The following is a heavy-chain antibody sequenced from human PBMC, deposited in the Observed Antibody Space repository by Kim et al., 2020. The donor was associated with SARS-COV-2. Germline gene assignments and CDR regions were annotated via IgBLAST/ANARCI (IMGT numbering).Heavy chain of an antibody. J-gene: IGHJ6*04. V-gene: IGHV4-34*01. Sequence: SETLSLTCAVYGGSFSDYSWSWIRQSPEKGLEWIGEVSHSGDTNYNPSLSSRVTISVDTSKNQFSLKVNSVTAADMAVYFCAGTSGRGYVCGRGEGTTVTVSS. CDR3: AGTSGRGYVCG. CDR1: GGSFSDYS. CDR2: VSHSGDT. D-gene: IGHD5-18*01.